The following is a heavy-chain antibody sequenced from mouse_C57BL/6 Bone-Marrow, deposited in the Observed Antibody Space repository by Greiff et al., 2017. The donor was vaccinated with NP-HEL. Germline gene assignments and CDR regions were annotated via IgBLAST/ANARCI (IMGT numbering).Heavy chain of an antibody. Sequence: VQLQQSGAELVRPGASVKLSCKASGYTFTDYYINWVKQRPGQGLEWIARIYPGSGNTYYNEKFKGKATLTAEKSSSTAYMQLSSLTSEDSAVYFCGSNYGPYYFDYWGQATTLTVSS. CDR2: IYPGSGNT. D-gene: IGHD1-1*01. CDR3: GSNYGPYYFDY. V-gene: IGHV1-76*01. J-gene: IGHJ2*01. CDR1: GYTFTDYY.